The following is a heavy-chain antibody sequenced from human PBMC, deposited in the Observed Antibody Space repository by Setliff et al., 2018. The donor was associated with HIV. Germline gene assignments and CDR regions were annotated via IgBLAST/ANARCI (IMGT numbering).Heavy chain of an antibody. CDR1: GFSIRSGHY. V-gene: IGHV4-38-2*01. D-gene: IGHD3-3*02. CDR3: ARSTLLLGILNAPFDL. J-gene: IGHJ4*02. CDR2: IYYTGST. Sequence: SETLSLTCDVSGFSIRSGHYWAWIRQPPGKGLEWIGSIYYTGSTYYYPSLKNRVTISVDTSKNQISLKVNFLTAADTAVYYCARSTLLLGILNAPFDLWGQGILVTVSS.